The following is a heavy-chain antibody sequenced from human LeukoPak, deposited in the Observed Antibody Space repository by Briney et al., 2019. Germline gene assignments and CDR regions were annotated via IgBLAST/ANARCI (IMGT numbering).Heavy chain of an antibody. V-gene: IGHV3-7*01. J-gene: IGHJ4*02. Sequence: GGSLRLSCAASGFTFSSYWMSWVRQAPGKGLEWVANIKQDGSEKYYVDSVKGRFTISRDNAKNSLYLQMNSLRAEDTAVYYCAKAKWELRPRFDYWGQGTLVTVSS. D-gene: IGHD1-26*01. CDR2: IKQDGSEK. CDR3: AKAKWELRPRFDY. CDR1: GFTFSSYW.